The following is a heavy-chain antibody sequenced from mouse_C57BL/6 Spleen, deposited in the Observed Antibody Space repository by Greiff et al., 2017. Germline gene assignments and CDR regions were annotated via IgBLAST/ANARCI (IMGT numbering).Heavy chain of an antibody. D-gene: IGHD2-2*01. CDR1: GYTFTSYW. CDR2: IYPGDSDT. CDR3: TSAYGYDRAYFAY. V-gene: IGHV1-5*01. Sequence: VQLKESGTVLARPGASVKMSCKTSGYTFTSYWMHWVKQRPGQGLEWIGAIYPGDSDTSYNQKFKGKAKLTAVTSASTAYMELSSLTTEDSAVYYCTSAYGYDRAYFAYWGQGTLVTVSA. J-gene: IGHJ3*01.